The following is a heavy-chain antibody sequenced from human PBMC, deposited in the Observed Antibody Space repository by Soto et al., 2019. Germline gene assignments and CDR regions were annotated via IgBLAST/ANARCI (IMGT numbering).Heavy chain of an antibody. CDR1: GFTLSSYG. Sequence: QVQLVESGGGVVQPGRSLRLSCAASGFTLSSYGMHWVRQAPGKGLEWVAVISYDGSNKYYADSVKGRFTISRDNSKNTLYLQMNSLRAEDTAVYYCASGDAAAGQEWGQGTLVTVSS. CDR2: ISYDGSNK. CDR3: ASGDAAAGQE. V-gene: IGHV3-30*03. D-gene: IGHD6-13*01. J-gene: IGHJ4*02.